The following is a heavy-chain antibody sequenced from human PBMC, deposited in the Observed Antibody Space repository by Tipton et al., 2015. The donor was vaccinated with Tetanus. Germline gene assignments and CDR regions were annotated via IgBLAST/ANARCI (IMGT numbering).Heavy chain of an antibody. Sequence: SLRLSCEASGFTFSTYWMHWVRQAPGKGLVWVSRIDSDGSGTTYADSVKGRFTISRDNAKNTLYLQMNSLRAEDTAVYYCVRVLKGAKCSRSSCYGYGMDVWGQGTTATVSS. CDR2: IDSDGSGT. D-gene: IGHD2-2*01. CDR3: VRVLKGAKCSRSSCYGYGMDV. V-gene: IGHV3-74*01. J-gene: IGHJ6*02. CDR1: GFTFSTYW.